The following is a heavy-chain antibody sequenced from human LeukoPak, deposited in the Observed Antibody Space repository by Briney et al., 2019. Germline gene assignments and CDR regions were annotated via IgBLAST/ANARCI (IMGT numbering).Heavy chain of an antibody. CDR1: GYPFTTYE. CDR3: ARGPRNDP. Sequence: ASVNVSCKTSGYPFTTYEINWVRQDAGQGLEWMGWVHPNSGNTAYAQKFQGRVTMIRDTSITTAYMELSGLRSDDTAVYFCARGPRNDPWGQGTLVTVCS. D-gene: IGHD1-14*01. CDR2: VHPNSGNT. V-gene: IGHV1-8*01. J-gene: IGHJ5*02.